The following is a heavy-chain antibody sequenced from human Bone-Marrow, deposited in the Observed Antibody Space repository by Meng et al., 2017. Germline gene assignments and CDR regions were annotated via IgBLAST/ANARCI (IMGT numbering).Heavy chain of an antibody. CDR1: GGTFSSYA. J-gene: IGHJ6*02. CDR2: IIPIFGTA. Sequence: SVKVSCKASGGTFSSYAISWVRQAPGQGLEWMGGIIPIFGTANYAQKFQGRVTITADESTSPAYMELSSLRSEDTAVYYCARGIVGAEYYYYGMDVWGQGTTVTV. D-gene: IGHD1-26*01. CDR3: ARGIVGAEYYYYGMDV. V-gene: IGHV1-69*13.